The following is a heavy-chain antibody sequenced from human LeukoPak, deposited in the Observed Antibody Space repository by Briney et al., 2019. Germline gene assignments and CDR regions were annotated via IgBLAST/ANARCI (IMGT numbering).Heavy chain of an antibody. V-gene: IGHV3-66*01. Sequence: GGSLRLSCAASGFTVSSNYMSWVRQAPGKGLEWVSVIYSGGSTYYADSVKGRFTISRDNSKNTLYLQMNSLRAEDTAVYYCAKYRKERGYSYPFDYWGQGTLVTVSS. CDR1: GFTVSSNY. D-gene: IGHD5-18*01. CDR2: IYSGGST. CDR3: AKYRKERGYSYPFDY. J-gene: IGHJ4*02.